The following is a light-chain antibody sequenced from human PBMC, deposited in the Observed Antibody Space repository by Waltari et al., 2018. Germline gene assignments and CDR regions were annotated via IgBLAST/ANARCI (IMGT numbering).Light chain of an antibody. CDR3: CSYVGSSSWV. Sequence: QSALTQPASVSGSPGQSITISCTGTSSDVGSYNLVSWYHQYPGKAPKLMIYEGSKRPSGVSNRFSGSKSGNRASLTISGLQAEDEADYYCCSYVGSSSWVFGGGTKLTVL. J-gene: IGLJ3*02. CDR1: SSDVGSYNL. V-gene: IGLV2-23*01. CDR2: EGS.